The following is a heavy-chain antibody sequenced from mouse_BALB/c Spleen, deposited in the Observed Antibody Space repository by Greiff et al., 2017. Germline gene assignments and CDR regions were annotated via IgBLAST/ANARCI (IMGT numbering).Heavy chain of an antibody. J-gene: IGHJ3*01. CDR2: INPSTGYT. CDR3: ARIYYDYDNAY. D-gene: IGHD2-4*01. CDR1: GYTFTSYW. Sequence: VKLQESGAELAKPGASVKMSCKASGYTFTSYWMHWVKQRPGQGLEWIGYINPSTGYTEYNQKFKDKATLTADKSSSTAYMQLSSLTSEDSAVYYCARIYYDYDNAYWGQGTLVTVSA. V-gene: IGHV1-7*01.